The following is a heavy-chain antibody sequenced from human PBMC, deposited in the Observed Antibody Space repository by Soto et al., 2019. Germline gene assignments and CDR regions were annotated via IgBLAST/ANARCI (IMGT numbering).Heavy chain of an antibody. CDR1: GYSFRSFG. CDR2: ISAYNGNT. Sequence: ASVKVSCKASGYSFRSFGFSWVRQAPGQGLEWMGWISAYNGNTNYAQKFQGRVTMTTDTSTSTAYMELRSLRSDDTAVYYCARGHYYDNTGPSFDYWGQGTLVTVSS. J-gene: IGHJ4*02. D-gene: IGHD3-22*01. CDR3: ARGHYYDNTGPSFDY. V-gene: IGHV1-18*01.